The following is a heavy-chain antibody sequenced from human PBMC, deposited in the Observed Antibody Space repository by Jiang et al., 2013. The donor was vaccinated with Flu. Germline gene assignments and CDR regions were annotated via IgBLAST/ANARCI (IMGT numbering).Heavy chain of an antibody. V-gene: IGHV2-5*02. CDR2: IYWDDDK. D-gene: IGHD3-22*01. CDR1: GFSLSTSGVG. CDR3: AHSLWYDSSGSYLGMRFDY. J-gene: IGHJ4*02. Sequence: QTLTLTCTFSGFSLSTSGVGVGWIRQSPGKALEWLALIYWDDDKPYSPSLRSRLTITKDTSKNQVVLRMTNMDPVDTATYYCAHSLWYDSSGSYLGMRFDYWGQ.